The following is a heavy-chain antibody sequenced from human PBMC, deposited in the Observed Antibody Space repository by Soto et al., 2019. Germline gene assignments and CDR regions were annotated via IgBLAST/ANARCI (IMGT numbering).Heavy chain of an antibody. CDR2: INHSGST. CDR1: VVSFSGYY. J-gene: IGHJ6*02. CDR3: ARGRITMVRGVIMVVYDGMDV. D-gene: IGHD3-10*01. Sequence: SETLSLTCAVYVVSFSGYYWSWIRQPPGKGLEWIGEINHSGSTNYNPSLKSRVTISVDTSKNQFSLKLSSVTAADTAVYYCARGRITMVRGVIMVVYDGMDVWGQGTMVT. V-gene: IGHV4-34*01.